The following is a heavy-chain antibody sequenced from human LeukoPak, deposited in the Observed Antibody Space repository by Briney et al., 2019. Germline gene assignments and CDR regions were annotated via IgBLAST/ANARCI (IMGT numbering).Heavy chain of an antibody. CDR1: GFIFSSYW. CDR2: IKQDESQK. CDR3: AREHYDSSGSLDY. D-gene: IGHD3-22*01. Sequence: GGSLRLSCAASGFIFSSYWMSWVRQAPGKGLEWVANIKQDESQKYYVDSVKGRFTISRDNAKNSLYLQMNSLRAEDTAVYYCAREHYDSSGSLDYWGQGTLVTVSS. J-gene: IGHJ4*02. V-gene: IGHV3-7*01.